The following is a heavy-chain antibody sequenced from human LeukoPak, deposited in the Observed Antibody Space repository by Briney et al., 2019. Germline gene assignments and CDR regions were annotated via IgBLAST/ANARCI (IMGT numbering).Heavy chain of an antibody. D-gene: IGHD5-18*01. CDR3: AREALYSYGQKTYYYYGMDV. Sequence: GGSLRLSCAASGFTVSSNYMSWVRQAPGKGLEWVSVIYSGGSTYYADSVKGRFTISRDNSKNTLYLQMNSLRAEDTAVYYCAREALYSYGQKTYYYYGMDVWGQGTTVTVSS. CDR1: GFTVSSNY. J-gene: IGHJ6*02. V-gene: IGHV3-66*01. CDR2: IYSGGST.